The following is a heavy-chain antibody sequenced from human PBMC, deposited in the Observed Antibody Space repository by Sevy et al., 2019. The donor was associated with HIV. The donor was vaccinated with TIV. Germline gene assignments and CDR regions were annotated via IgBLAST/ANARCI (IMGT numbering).Heavy chain of an antibody. Sequence: GGSLRLSCAASGFTFSNYAMNWVRQAPGKGLEWVSFISASSNYIYYADSLKGRFTNSMDNAKNSLYLQMNSLRAEDTAVYYCARGAGIDCRGSSCYLDFDFWGQGTLVTVSS. CDR2: ISASSNYI. D-gene: IGHD2-2*01. V-gene: IGHV3-21*01. J-gene: IGHJ4*02. CDR1: GFTFSNYA. CDR3: ARGAGIDCRGSSCYLDFDF.